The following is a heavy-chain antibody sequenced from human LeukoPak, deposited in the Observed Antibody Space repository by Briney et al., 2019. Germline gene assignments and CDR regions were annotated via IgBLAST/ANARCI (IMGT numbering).Heavy chain of an antibody. D-gene: IGHD2-2*01. V-gene: IGHV4-39*01. CDR3: ARRWYCSSTSCYSNWYFDL. CDR2: IYYSGST. Sequence: SETLSLTCIVSGGSISSSSYYWGWIRQPPGKGLEWIGSIYYSGSTYYNPSLKSRVTISVDTSKNQFSLKLSSVTAADTAVYYCARRWYCSSTSCYSNWYFDLWGRGTLVTVSS. J-gene: IGHJ2*01. CDR1: GGSISSSSYY.